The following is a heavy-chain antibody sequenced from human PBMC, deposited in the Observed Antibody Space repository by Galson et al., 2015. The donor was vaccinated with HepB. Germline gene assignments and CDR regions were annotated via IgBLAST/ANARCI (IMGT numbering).Heavy chain of an antibody. CDR2: INPNRGGT. J-gene: IGHJ6*02. V-gene: IGHV1-2*04. Sequence: SVKVSCKASGYTFTGYYMHWVRQAPGQGLEWMGWINPNRGGTNYAQKFQGWVTMTRDTSISTAYMELSRLRSDDTAVYYCARSLRGVTGMDVWGQGTTVTVSS. CDR1: GYTFTGYY. D-gene: IGHD3-10*01. CDR3: ARSLRGVTGMDV.